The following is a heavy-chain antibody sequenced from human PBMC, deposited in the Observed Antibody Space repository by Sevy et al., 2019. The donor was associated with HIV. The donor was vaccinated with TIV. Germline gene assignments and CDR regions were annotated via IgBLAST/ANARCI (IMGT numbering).Heavy chain of an antibody. J-gene: IGHJ4*02. D-gene: IGHD2-8*01. Sequence: GGSLRLSCAASGFTFSKYSMSWVRQPPGKGLEWVSTLTFGCGEINYSDSVKGRFTISRDNSKSSVYLQMNNLRPEDTAVYYCAREGCTKPHDYWGQGTLVTVSS. CDR3: AREGCTKPHDY. CDR2: LTFGCGEI. CDR1: GFTFSKYS. V-gene: IGHV3-23*01.